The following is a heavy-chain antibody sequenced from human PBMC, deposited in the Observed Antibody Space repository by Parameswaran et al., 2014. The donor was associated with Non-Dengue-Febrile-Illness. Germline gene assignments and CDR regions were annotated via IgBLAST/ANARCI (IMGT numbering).Heavy chain of an antibody. CDR3: ARHSGDYFDGHWFDP. V-gene: IGHV3-11*03. Sequence: RWIRQPPGKGLEWVSYISSSSSYTNYADSVKGRFTISRDNAKNSLYLQMNSLRAEDTAVYYCARHSGDYFDGHWFDPWGQGTLVTVSS. CDR2: ISSSSSYT. D-gene: IGHD4-17*01. J-gene: IGHJ5*02.